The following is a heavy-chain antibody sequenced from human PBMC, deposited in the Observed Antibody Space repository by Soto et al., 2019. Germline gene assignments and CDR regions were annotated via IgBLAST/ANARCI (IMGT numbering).Heavy chain of an antibody. Sequence: PSETLSLTCTVSGGSISSYYWSWIRQPPGKGLEWIGYIYYSGSTNYNPSLKSRVTISVDTSKNQFSLKLSSVTAADTAVYYCARWMATKKPNWFDPWGQGTLVTVSS. CDR2: IYYSGST. CDR1: GGSISSYY. J-gene: IGHJ5*02. V-gene: IGHV4-59*01. D-gene: IGHD5-12*01. CDR3: ARWMATKKPNWFDP.